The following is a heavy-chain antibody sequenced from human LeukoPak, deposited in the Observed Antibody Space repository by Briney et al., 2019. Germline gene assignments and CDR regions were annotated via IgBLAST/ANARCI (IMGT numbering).Heavy chain of an antibody. CDR3: ARTAGELLSRPFDY. J-gene: IGHJ4*02. D-gene: IGHD3-10*01. CDR1: GFTVSSNY. CDR2: IYSGGST. Sequence: GGSLRLSCAASGFTVSSNYMSWVRQAPGKGLEWVSVIYSGGSTYYADSVKGRFTISRDNAKNSLYLQMNSLRAEDTALYHCARTAGELLSRPFDYWGQGTLVTVSS. V-gene: IGHV3-53*01.